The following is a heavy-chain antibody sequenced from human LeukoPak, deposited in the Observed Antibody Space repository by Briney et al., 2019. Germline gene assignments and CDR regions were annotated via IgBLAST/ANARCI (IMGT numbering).Heavy chain of an antibody. CDR1: GFTYGDYA. J-gene: IGHJ4*02. Sequence: SLRLSCTASGFTYGDYAMSWVRQAPGKGLEWVGFIRSKAYGGTTEYAASVKGRFTISRDDSKSIAYLQMDSLKTEDTAVYYCTRDGGGSYNYFDYWGQGTLVTVSS. D-gene: IGHD1-26*01. CDR3: TRDGGGSYNYFDY. V-gene: IGHV3-49*04. CDR2: IRSKAYGGTT.